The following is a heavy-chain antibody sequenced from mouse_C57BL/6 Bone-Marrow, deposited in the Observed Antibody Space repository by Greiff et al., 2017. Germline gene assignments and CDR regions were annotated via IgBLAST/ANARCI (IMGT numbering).Heavy chain of an antibody. CDR3: ARYDGV. D-gene: IGHD2-3*01. Sequence: QVQLQQPGAELVKPGASVKLSCKASGYTFTSYWMQWVKQRPGQGLEWIGEIDPSDSYTNYNQKFKGKATLTVDTSSSPAYMQLSSLTSEDSAVYYCARYDGVWGTGTTVTVSS. CDR1: GYTFTSYW. J-gene: IGHJ1*03. CDR2: IDPSDSYT. V-gene: IGHV1-50*01.